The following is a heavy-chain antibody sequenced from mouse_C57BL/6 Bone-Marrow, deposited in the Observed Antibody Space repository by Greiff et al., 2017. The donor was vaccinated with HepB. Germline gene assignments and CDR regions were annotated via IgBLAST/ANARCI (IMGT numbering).Heavy chain of an antibody. CDR2: IYPGDGDT. J-gene: IGHJ4*01. CDR3: ARSLLYGAMDS. D-gene: IGHD1-1*01. V-gene: IGHV1-80*01. Sequence: QVQLQQSGAELVKPGASVKISCKASGYAFSSYWMNWVKQRPGKGLEWIGQIYPGDGDTNYNGKFKGKATLTADKSSSPAYMLLSSLTSEDSAVYFCARSLLYGAMDSWGQGTSVTVSS. CDR1: GYAFSSYW.